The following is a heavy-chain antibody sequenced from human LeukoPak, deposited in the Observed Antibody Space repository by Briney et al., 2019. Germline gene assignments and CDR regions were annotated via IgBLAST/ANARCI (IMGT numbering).Heavy chain of an antibody. Sequence: GGSLRLSCAASGITFSDYYMTWIRQAPGKGLEWVSFIGRSSTDTKYADSVKGRFTISRDDAKNSVYLQMNSLRAEDTAVYYCATFRGWYIAHWGQGSLVTVSS. D-gene: IGHD6-19*01. CDR3: ATFRGWYIAH. CDR2: IGRSSTDT. CDR1: GITFSDYY. J-gene: IGHJ4*02. V-gene: IGHV3-11*03.